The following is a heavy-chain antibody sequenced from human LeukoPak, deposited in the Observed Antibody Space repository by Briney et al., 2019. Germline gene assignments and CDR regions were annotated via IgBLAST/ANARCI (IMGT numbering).Heavy chain of an antibody. J-gene: IGHJ6*03. V-gene: IGHV1-2*02. Sequence: ASVKVSCKASGYTFTGYYMHWVRQAPGQGLEWMGWISAYNGNTNYAQKLQGRVTMTRDTSISTAYMELSRLRSDDTAVYYCARRYCSSTSCLNYYMDVWGKGTTVTVSS. CDR3: ARRYCSSTSCLNYYMDV. D-gene: IGHD2-2*01. CDR1: GYTFTGYY. CDR2: ISAYNGNT.